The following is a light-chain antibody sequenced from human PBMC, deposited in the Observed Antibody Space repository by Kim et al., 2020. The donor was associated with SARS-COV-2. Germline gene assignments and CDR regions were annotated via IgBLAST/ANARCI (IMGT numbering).Light chain of an antibody. V-gene: IGKV3-11*01. CDR2: DAF. CDR3: QQRDSSPVT. J-gene: IGKJ5*01. Sequence: TQGDKATHTGRASQRDNNYVAWKQQKPGQPPRLLIYDAFNRATGIPARFSGSGSGTDFNLTISSLEPEDVAVYYGQQRDSSPVTFGRGTRLEIK. CDR1: QRDNNY.